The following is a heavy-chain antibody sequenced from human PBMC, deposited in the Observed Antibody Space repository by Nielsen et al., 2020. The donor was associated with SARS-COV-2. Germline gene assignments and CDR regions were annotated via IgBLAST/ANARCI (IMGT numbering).Heavy chain of an antibody. Sequence: GGSLRLSCAASGFTFSSYAMSWVRQAPGKGLEWVSAIVGSGDTTYYTDSVKGRFTISRDNSKNTVFLQMHSLRAEDTAVYYCAKGTDSRKQGYWGQGTLVTVSA. CDR2: IVGSGDTT. CDR1: GFTFSSYA. J-gene: IGHJ4*02. D-gene: IGHD6-13*01. CDR3: AKGTDSRKQGY. V-gene: IGHV3-23*01.